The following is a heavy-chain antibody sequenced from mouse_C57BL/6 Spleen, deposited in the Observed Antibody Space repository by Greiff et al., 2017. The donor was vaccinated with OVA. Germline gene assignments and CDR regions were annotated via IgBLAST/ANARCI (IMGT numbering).Heavy chain of an antibody. Sequence: VHVKQSGPVLVKPGASVKMSCKASGYTFTDYYMNWVKQSHGKSLEWIGVINPYNGGTSYNQKFKGKATLTVDKSSSTAYMELNSLTSEDSAVYYCAREAAGSFDYWGQGTTLTVSS. CDR1: GYTFTDYY. V-gene: IGHV1-19*01. J-gene: IGHJ2*01. CDR3: AREAAGSFDY. CDR2: INPYNGGT. D-gene: IGHD1-2*01.